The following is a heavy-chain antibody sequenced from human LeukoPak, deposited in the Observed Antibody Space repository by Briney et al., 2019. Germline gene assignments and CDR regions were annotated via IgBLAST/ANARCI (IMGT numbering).Heavy chain of an antibody. CDR2: VNSDVTDT. V-gene: IGHV3-74*01. CDR1: GFTFSRHW. J-gene: IGHJ4*02. CDR3: ARESHGLGCHDY. Sequence: GGSLRLSCAASGFTFSRHWMHWVRQAPGKGLVWVSRVNSDVTDTTYADSVRGRFTISRDNAKNTLYLQMKSLRDDDTAVYYCARESHGLGCHDYWGQGTLVTVSS. D-gene: IGHD3-16*01.